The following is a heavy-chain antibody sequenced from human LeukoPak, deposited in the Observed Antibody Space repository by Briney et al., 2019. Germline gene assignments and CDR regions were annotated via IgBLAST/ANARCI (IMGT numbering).Heavy chain of an antibody. CDR1: RFTFSSYV. CDR2: ISGSGRST. Sequence: PGGSLRLSCAASRFTFSSYVMGWVRQAPGKGLECVSAISGSGRSTYYADSVKGRFTISREYSKNTLYLQMNILRAEDTAIYSCARVSGNIQIWPQPFGDGMDVWGQGTTVTVSS. D-gene: IGHD3-10*01. J-gene: IGHJ6*02. CDR3: ARVSGNIQIWPQPFGDGMDV. V-gene: IGHV3-23*01.